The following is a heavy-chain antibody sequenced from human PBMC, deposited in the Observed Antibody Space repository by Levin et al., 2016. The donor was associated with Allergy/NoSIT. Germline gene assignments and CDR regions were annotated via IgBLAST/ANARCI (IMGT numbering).Heavy chain of an antibody. CDR3: ARSVTATASGNLAY. CDR1: GFTFSNYA. CDR2: IGGSGDYI. Sequence: GESLKISCVASGFTFSNYAMTWVRQAPGKGPEWVSLIGGSGDYICYADSVKGRFTISRDNSRNTLYLQMDSLRVDDTAVYYCARSVTATASGNLAYWGQGTLVTVSS. D-gene: IGHD4-23*01. J-gene: IGHJ4*02. V-gene: IGHV3-23*01.